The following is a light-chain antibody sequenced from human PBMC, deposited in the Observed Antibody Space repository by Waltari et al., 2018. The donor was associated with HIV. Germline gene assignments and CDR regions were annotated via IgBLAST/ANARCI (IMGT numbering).Light chain of an antibody. CDR2: GKN. CDR1: TSNIGRNT. CDR3: ASWDDSLNGPV. J-gene: IGLJ2*01. V-gene: IGLV1-44*01. Sequence: QSVLTQPPSASGTPEQRVTISCSGSTSNIGRNTVTWFQQFPGTAPTVLIFGKNRRPSGVPARFSGSKSGTSASLAISGLQSEDEADYYCASWDDSLNGPVFGGGTKLTVV.